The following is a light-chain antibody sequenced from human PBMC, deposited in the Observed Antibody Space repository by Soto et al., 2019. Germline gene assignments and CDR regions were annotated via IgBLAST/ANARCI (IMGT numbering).Light chain of an antibody. J-gene: IGLJ1*01. V-gene: IGLV2-14*01. CDR2: EVS. CDR1: SSDVGANHY. Sequence: QSALTQPASVSGSPGQSITISCTGTSSDVGANHYVSWYQHHPGKVPKLIIYEVSNRPSGVSTRFSASKSDNTASLTISGLQAEDEADYYCSSYRGSSPYVFGTGTKLTVL. CDR3: SSYRGSSPYV.